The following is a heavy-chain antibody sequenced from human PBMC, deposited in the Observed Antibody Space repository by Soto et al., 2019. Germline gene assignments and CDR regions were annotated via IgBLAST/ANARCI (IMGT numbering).Heavy chain of an antibody. Sequence: QIPLKESGPTLVKPPQTLTLTCTFSGFSLSTSGVGVGWIRQPPGTALEWLALIYWNDAKRYSPSLTSRLTITNDTSNNQVVLTMTNMDPVDKATYYCAHSSQVTIVGVVTTYYFDYWGQGTLVTVAS. CDR3: AHSSQVTIVGVVTTYYFDY. CDR1: GFSLSTSGVG. V-gene: IGHV2-5*01. J-gene: IGHJ4*02. CDR2: IYWNDAK. D-gene: IGHD3-3*01.